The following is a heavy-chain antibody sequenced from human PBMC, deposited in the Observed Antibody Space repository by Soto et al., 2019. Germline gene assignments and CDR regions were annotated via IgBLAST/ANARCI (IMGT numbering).Heavy chain of an antibody. CDR3: ARDGVTMVRGVIITFHYYMDV. J-gene: IGHJ6*03. Sequence: ASVKVSCKASGYTFTSYYMHWVRQAPGQGLEWMGIINPSGGSTSYAQKFQGRVTMTRDTSTSTVYMELSSLRSEDTAVYYCARDGVTMVRGVIITFHYYMDVWGKGTTVTVSS. CDR2: INPSGGST. V-gene: IGHV1-46*03. CDR1: GYTFTSYY. D-gene: IGHD3-10*01.